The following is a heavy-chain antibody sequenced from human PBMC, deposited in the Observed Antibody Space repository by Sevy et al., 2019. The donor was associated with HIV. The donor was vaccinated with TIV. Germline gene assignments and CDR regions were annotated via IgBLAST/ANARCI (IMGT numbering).Heavy chain of an antibody. J-gene: IGHJ4*02. CDR2: ISYDGSNK. D-gene: IGHD3-22*01. Sequence: GGSLRLSCATSGFTFSNYAMHWVRQAPGKGLEWVAIISYDGSNKYSAYSVKGRFTISRDNSKNTLYLHMNTLRPEDTAVYYCARGCYYYDSSGYLNYWGQGTLVTVSS. V-gene: IGHV3-30-3*01. CDR1: GFTFSNYA. CDR3: ARGCYYYDSSGYLNY.